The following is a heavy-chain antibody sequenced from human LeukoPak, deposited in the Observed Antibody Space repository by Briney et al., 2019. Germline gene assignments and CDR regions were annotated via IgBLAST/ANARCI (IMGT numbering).Heavy chain of an antibody. V-gene: IGHV3-74*01. Sequence: PGGSLRLSCAASGFTFSSYWMHWVRQAPGKGLVWVSRINSDGSSTSYADSVKGRFTISRDNAKNTLYLQMNSLRAEDTAVYYCAKDRSATSSSWYLSYYYYYGMDVWGQGTTVTVSS. CDR3: AKDRSATSSSWYLSYYYYYGMDV. D-gene: IGHD6-13*01. CDR1: GFTFSSYW. J-gene: IGHJ6*02. CDR2: INSDGSST.